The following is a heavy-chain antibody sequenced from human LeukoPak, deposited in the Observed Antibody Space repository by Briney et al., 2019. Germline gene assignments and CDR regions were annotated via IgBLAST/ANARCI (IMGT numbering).Heavy chain of an antibody. J-gene: IGHJ3*01. D-gene: IGHD3-3*01. CDR3: ARESGWGFPHAFDF. CDR2: ISYDGSKI. V-gene: IGHV3-30*03. CDR1: GFTFSSYG. Sequence: GRSLRLSCAASGFTFSSYGMHWVRQAPGKGLEWVALISYDGSKIYYADSVKGRFTISRDNSKNTLYLQMNSLRAEDTAVYYCARESGWGFPHAFDFWGQGTMVTVSS.